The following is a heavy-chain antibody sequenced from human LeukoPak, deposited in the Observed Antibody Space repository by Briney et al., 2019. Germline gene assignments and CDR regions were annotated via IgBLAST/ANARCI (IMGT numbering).Heavy chain of an antibody. D-gene: IGHD4-17*01. CDR2: INAGNGNT. J-gene: IGHJ4*02. Sequence: ASVKVSCKASGYTFTSYAMHWLRQAPGQRLEWMGWINAGNGNTKYSQKFQGRVTITRDTSASTAYMELSSLRSEDTAVYYCARDLYGDSTSYYFDYWGQGTLVTVSS. V-gene: IGHV1-3*01. CDR1: GYTFTSYA. CDR3: ARDLYGDSTSYYFDY.